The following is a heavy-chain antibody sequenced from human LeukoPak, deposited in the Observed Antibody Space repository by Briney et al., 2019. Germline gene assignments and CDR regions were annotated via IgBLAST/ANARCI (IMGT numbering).Heavy chain of an antibody. CDR1: GGSISSYY. CDR2: INHSGST. Sequence: SETLSLTCTVSGGSISSYYWSWIRQPPGKGLEWIGEINHSGSTNYNPSLKSRVTISVDTSKNQFSLKLSSVTAADTAVYYCARGYSSSWYTMVWFDPWGQGTLVTVSS. J-gene: IGHJ5*02. D-gene: IGHD6-13*01. V-gene: IGHV4-34*01. CDR3: ARGYSSSWYTMVWFDP.